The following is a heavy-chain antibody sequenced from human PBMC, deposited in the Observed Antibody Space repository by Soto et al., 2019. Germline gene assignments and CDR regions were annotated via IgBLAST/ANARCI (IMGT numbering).Heavy chain of an antibody. CDR1: GFSLSTSGVG. CDR2: IYWDGDK. J-gene: IGHJ4*02. Sequence: QITLKESGPTLVKPTQTLTLTCTISGFSLSTSGVGVGWIRQPPGKALDWLALIYWDGDKRYSPSLKSRLTITKDTSKHQVVLTMTNMDTVDTATYYCVRLLWFGELTWGQGTLVTVSS. D-gene: IGHD3-10*01. V-gene: IGHV2-5*02. CDR3: VRLLWFGELT.